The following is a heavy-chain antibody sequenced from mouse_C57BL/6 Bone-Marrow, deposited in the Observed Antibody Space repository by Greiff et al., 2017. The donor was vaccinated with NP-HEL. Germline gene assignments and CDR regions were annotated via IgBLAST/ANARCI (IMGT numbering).Heavy chain of an antibody. J-gene: IGHJ4*01. CDR2: ISYSGST. Sequence: EVQLVESGPGLAKPSQTLSLTCSVTGYSITSDYWNWIRKFPGNKLEYMGYISYSGSTYYNPSLKSRIPITLDTSKNQYYLQLNSVTTEDTATYYCARGYGSSFYYYAMDYWGQGTSVTVSS. CDR3: ARGYGSSFYYYAMDY. CDR1: GYSITSDY. V-gene: IGHV3-8*01. D-gene: IGHD1-1*01.